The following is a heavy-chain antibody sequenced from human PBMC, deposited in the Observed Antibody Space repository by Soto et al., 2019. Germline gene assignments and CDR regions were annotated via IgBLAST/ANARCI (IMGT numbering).Heavy chain of an antibody. CDR1: GGSFSTYY. CDR3: AKNWNWGSLVH. CDR2: IYYTGST. Sequence: SETLSLTCTVSGGSFSTYYWSWIRQPPGKGLEWIGYIYYTGSTNYNPSLKSRVTISVDTPKNQFSLKLSSVTAADTAVYYCAKNWNWGSLVHWGQGTLVTVSS. J-gene: IGHJ4*02. V-gene: IGHV4-59*08. D-gene: IGHD7-27*01.